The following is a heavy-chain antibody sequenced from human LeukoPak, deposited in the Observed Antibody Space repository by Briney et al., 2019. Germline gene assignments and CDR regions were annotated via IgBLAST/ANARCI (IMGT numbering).Heavy chain of an antibody. V-gene: IGHV3-23*01. J-gene: IGHJ5*02. D-gene: IGHD3-3*01. CDR2: ISASGSSK. CDR3: ARRIGSELRSGRFDA. CDR1: GFTFSSYA. Sequence: WESLRLSCAASGFTFSSYAMSWVRQAPGKGLEWVSAISASGSSKYHADSVKGRFTISRDNTKNTVNLQMNSLRAEDTAVYYCARRIGSELRSGRFDAWGEGTLVTVSS.